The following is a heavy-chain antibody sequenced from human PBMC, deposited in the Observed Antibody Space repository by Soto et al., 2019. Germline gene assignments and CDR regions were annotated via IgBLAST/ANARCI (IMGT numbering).Heavy chain of an antibody. J-gene: IGHJ6*02. CDR1: GYSFASYW. V-gene: IGHV5-51*01. D-gene: IGHD6-6*01. Sequence: PGESLKISCQGSGYSFASYWIGWVRQMPGKDLEWMGIIYPGDSDTRYSPSFQGQVTISADKSLRTAYLPWTSLKASDTALYYCARTRSFTLGFYYDGMDVWGQGTTVTVSS. CDR2: IYPGDSDT. CDR3: ARTRSFTLGFYYDGMDV.